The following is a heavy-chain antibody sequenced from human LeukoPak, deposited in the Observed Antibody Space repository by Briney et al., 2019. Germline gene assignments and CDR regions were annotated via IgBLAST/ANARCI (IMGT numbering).Heavy chain of an antibody. CDR1: GFTVSSNY. J-gene: IGHJ6*02. V-gene: IGHV3-53*01. Sequence: GGSLRLSCAASGFTVSSNYMSWVRQAPGKGLEWVSVIYSGGSTYYAESVKGRFTISRDNSKNTLYLQMNSLRAEDTAVYYCARSIAVAAIPGYYYGMDVWGQGTTVTVSS. D-gene: IGHD6-19*01. CDR2: IYSGGST. CDR3: ARSIAVAAIPGYYYGMDV.